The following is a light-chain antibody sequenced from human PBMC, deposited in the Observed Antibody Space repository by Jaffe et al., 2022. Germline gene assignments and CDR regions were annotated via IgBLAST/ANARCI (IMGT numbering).Light chain of an antibody. CDR1: QSVNSN. CDR2: GVS. V-gene: IGKV3-15*01. CDR3: HQYNNWPPT. Sequence: VMTQSPATLSVSPGERATLSCRASQSVNSNLAWYQQKPGQGPRLLIYGVSTRATGIPARFSGSGSGTEFTLTITSLQSEDFAVYICHQYNNWPPTFGQGTKVEIK. J-gene: IGKJ1*01.